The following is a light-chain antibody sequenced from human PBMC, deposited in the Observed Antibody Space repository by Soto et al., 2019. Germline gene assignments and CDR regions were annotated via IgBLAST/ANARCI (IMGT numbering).Light chain of an antibody. Sequence: DIQMTQSPSSVSASVGDRVTITCQASQEISNYLNWYQQKPGKAPKLLIYDASNLETGVPSRFSGSGSGTDFTFTIISLQPEDIATYYCQQYDNLTLMFRGGTQVDIK. CDR2: DAS. V-gene: IGKV1-33*01. J-gene: IGKJ4*02. CDR1: QEISNY. CDR3: QQYDNLTLM.